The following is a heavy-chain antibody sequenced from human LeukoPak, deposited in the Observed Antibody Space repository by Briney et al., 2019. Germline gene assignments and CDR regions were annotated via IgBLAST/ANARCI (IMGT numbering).Heavy chain of an antibody. CDR3: ARDGTYCGGDCYRRYFDL. CDR1: GFTFSSYS. Sequence: GVSLRLSCAASGFTFSSYSMNWVRQAPGKGLEWVSSISSSSSYIYYADSVKGRFTISRDNAKNSLYLQMNSLRAEDTAVYYCARDGTYCGGDCYRRYFDLWGRGTLVTVSS. V-gene: IGHV3-21*01. J-gene: IGHJ2*01. CDR2: ISSSSSYI. D-gene: IGHD2-21*02.